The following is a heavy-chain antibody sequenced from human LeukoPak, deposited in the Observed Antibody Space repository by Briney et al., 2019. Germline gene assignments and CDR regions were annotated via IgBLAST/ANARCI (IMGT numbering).Heavy chain of an antibody. V-gene: IGHV1-69*04. CDR3: ARAEHYYYYYGMDV. CDR1: GGTFSSYA. CDR2: IIPILGIA. Sequence: SVKVSCKASGGTFSSYAISWVRQAPGQGLEWMGRIIPILGIANYAQKFQGRVTITADKSTSTAYMELSSLRSEDTAVYYCARAEHYYYYYGMDVWGQGTTVTVSS. J-gene: IGHJ6*02.